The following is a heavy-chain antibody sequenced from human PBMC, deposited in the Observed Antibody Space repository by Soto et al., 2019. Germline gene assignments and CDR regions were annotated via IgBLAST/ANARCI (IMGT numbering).Heavy chain of an antibody. CDR1: GFTFSNYA. CDR2: ISGGGGGT. Sequence: EVQLLESGGGLVQPGGSLRLSCSVSGFTFSNYAMTWVRQAPGKGLEWVSSISGGGGGTHYADSMKGRFSISRDNSKNTLHLAINRLRADDTAVYYCAKGSKYDILADYHAFDSWGQGTLVTVSS. CDR3: AKGSKYDILADYHAFDS. D-gene: IGHD3-9*01. J-gene: IGHJ4*02. V-gene: IGHV3-23*01.